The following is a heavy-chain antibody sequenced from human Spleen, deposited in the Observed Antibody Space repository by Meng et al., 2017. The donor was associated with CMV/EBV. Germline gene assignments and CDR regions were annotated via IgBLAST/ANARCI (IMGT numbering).Heavy chain of an antibody. Sequence: SETLSLTCSVSGFSISSGYYWAWIRQPPGKGLEWIGNVFHRGPAYYNPSLKSRVTISVDTSKNLFSLRLSSVTAADTAVYYCARHGPIQFLEWLFPTELDHWGLGTLVTVSS. CDR1: GFSISSGYY. J-gene: IGHJ4*02. CDR2: VFHRGPA. CDR3: ARHGPIQFLEWLFPTELDH. V-gene: IGHV4-38-2*02. D-gene: IGHD3-3*01.